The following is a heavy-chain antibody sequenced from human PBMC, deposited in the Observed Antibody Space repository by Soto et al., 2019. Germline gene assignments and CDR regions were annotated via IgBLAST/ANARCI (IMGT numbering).Heavy chain of an antibody. CDR1: GFSLSTSGVG. CDR2: IYWDDDK. D-gene: IGHD3-16*02. V-gene: IGHV2-5*02. CDR3: AHRPPDPYDYIWGSYRSNWFDP. J-gene: IGHJ5*02. Sequence: QITLKESGPTLVKPTQTLTLTCTFSGFSLSTSGVGVGWIRQPPGKALEWLALIYWDDDKRYSPSLKSRLTITKDTSKNQVVLTMTNMDPVDTATYYCAHRPPDPYDYIWGSYRSNWFDPWGQGTLVTVSS.